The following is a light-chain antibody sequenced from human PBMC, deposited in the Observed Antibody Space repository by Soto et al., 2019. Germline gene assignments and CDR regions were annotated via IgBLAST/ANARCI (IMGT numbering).Light chain of an antibody. Sequence: SVLTQPPSASGTPGQRVTISCSGSDSNVGTTTVNWYQQLPRTAPKLLIYSNDQRPSGVPDRFSGSKSGTSASLAIGGLQSEDEADYYCAAWDVSLNGPVFGGGTKVTVL. CDR3: AAWDVSLNGPV. J-gene: IGLJ2*01. V-gene: IGLV1-44*01. CDR2: SND. CDR1: DSNVGTTT.